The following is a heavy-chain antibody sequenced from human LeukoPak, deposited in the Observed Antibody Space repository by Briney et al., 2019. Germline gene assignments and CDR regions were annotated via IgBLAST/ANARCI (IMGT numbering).Heavy chain of an antibody. D-gene: IGHD3-10*01. J-gene: IGHJ4*02. V-gene: IGHV3-15*01. CDR1: GFSLTYAW. Sequence: PGGSLRLSCVASGFSLTYAWMSWVRQAPGKGLQWVGHIRSETDGATTDYAAAVQGRFTISRDDSKKMLYLEMNSLKTEDTGIYYCTTDLNQRLKWFGNPLDHWGQGTPVTVSS. CDR3: TTDLNQRLKWFGNPLDH. CDR2: IRSETDGATT.